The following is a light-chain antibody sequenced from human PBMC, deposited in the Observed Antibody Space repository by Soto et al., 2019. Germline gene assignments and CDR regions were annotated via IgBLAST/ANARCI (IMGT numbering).Light chain of an antibody. V-gene: IGLV1-47*01. CDR2: RNN. J-gene: IGLJ2*01. CDR3: AAWDDSLSGGV. Sequence: QSVLTQPPSASGTPGQRVTISCSGSSSNIGSNYVYWYQQIPGTAPKLLIYRNNQRPSGVPDRFSGSKSGTSASLAISGLRSEDEADYYCAAWDDSLSGGVFGGGTKLTVL. CDR1: SSNIGSNY.